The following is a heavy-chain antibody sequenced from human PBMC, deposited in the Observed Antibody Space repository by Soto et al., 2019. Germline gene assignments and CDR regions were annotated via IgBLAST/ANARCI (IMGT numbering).Heavy chain of an antibody. D-gene: IGHD6-13*01. J-gene: IGHJ5*02. CDR2: VYYSGIT. CDR1: GDSVNSNNVY. CDR3: ARGAAAGIGGWFDP. V-gene: IGHV4-39*07. Sequence: SETLSLTCTVSGDSVNSNNVYWGWVRQPPGRRLEFIGNVYYSGITYYNPAFESRVTISVDTSKNQFSLKLSSVTAADTAVYYCARGAAAGIGGWFDPWGQGTLVTVSS.